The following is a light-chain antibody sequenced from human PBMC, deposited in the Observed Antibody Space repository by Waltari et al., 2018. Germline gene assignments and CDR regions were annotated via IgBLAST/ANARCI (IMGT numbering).Light chain of an antibody. Sequence: DLQMTQSLHSRSASVGDRVPIACRARLGICSDLAWFQQKPGKAPTSLIYATSSLQSGVPSKFSGSGSGTHFTLTISSRQPEDFATYFCQQYNSSPYTFGQGTKLEI. CDR1: LGICSD. CDR2: ATS. CDR3: QQYNSSPYT. V-gene: IGKV1-16*02. J-gene: IGKJ2*01.